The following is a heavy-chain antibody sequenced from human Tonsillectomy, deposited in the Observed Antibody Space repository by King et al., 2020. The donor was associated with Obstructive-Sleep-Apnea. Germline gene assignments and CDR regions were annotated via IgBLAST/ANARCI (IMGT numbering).Heavy chain of an antibody. CDR2: INPNSGGT. CDR1: GYTFTAYY. D-gene: IGHD6-19*01. V-gene: IGHV1-2*04. CDR3: ARELSNCWYEKGMDV. J-gene: IGHJ6*02. Sequence: QLVQSGAEVKKPGASVKVSCKAAGYTFTAYYMHWVRQAPGQGLEWMGWINPNSGGTHYAQKFQGWVTMTRDTSINTAYMELSRLSNDDTAVYYCARELSNCWYEKGMDVWGQGTTVTVSS.